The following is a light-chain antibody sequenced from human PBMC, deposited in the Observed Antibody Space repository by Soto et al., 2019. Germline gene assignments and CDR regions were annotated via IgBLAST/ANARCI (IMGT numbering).Light chain of an antibody. J-gene: IGKJ1*01. Sequence: IWMTASPSCLSASVVARASITCRASQASSNDLAWYQQTPGRAPKRLIYGSSSFQSVVPSRCSGRGSATVFTLTISRLQAEDFATYCCHQHSVFPRTFGQGTKVDIK. CDR2: GSS. CDR3: HQHSVFPRT. CDR1: QASSND. V-gene: IGKV1-17*01.